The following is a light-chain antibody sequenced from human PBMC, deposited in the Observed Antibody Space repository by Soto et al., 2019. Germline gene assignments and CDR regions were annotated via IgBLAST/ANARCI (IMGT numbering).Light chain of an antibody. CDR2: EVS. V-gene: IGLV2-14*01. CDR1: SSDVDVYSY. J-gene: IGLJ3*02. CDR3: SSRTSTSAVV. Sequence: QSALTQPASVSGSPGQSITISCTGTSSDVDVYSYVSWYQQHPGKASKLMIYEVSNRPSGISDRFSGSMSGNTASLTISGLQAEDEADYYCSSRTSTSAVVFGGGTKLTVL.